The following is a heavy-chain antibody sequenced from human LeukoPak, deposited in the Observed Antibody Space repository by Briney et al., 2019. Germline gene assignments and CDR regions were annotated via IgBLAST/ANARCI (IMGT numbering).Heavy chain of an antibody. V-gene: IGHV3-74*01. Sequence: PGGSLRLSCAASGFTFSNYGMNWVRQAPGKGLVWVSHINGDGTSTNYADSVEGRFTISRDNAKNTVYLEMNSLRADDTAVYYCARDRSYAMEVWGQGTTVAVSS. CDR3: ARDRSYAMEV. J-gene: IGHJ6*02. CDR2: INGDGTST. CDR1: GFTFSNYG.